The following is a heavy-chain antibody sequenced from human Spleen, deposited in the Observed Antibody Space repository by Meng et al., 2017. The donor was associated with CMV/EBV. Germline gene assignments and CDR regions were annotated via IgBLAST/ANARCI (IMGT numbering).Heavy chain of an antibody. D-gene: IGHD1-1*01. Sequence: GSLRLSCTFPGGSITNYYWTWIRQPPGKGLEWIGYIYYTGNTNYNPSLNNRVTISLDPSKNQFSLNLSSVTAADTAVYYCAIPQTTGTSFDAFHIWGQGTMVTVSS. V-gene: IGHV4-59*01. CDR1: GGSITNYY. CDR3: AIPQTTGTSFDAFHI. CDR2: IYYTGNT. J-gene: IGHJ3*02.